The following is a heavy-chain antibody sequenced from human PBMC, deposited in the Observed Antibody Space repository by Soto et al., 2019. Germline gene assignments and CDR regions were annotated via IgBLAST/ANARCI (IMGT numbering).Heavy chain of an antibody. CDR3: PRRFEYSTGWYYFDY. D-gene: IGHD6-19*01. Sequence: QLQLQESGPGLVKPSETLSLTCSVSGASISTIIYYWGWIRQPPGKGLEWIGTIYYSGTTYYNPSLRSRVTISVDTSRNQFSLKLRSVTAADTAIYYCPRRFEYSTGWYYFDYWGQGTLLTVSS. CDR1: GASISTIIYY. V-gene: IGHV4-39*01. J-gene: IGHJ4*02. CDR2: IYYSGTT.